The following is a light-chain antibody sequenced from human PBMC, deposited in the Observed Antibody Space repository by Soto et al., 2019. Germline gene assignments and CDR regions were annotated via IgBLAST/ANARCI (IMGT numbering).Light chain of an antibody. J-gene: IGKJ1*01. Sequence: DIQMTQSPSTLSASVGDRVTITCRASQSIDSWLAWYQQKPGKTPNLLIYEASSLESGDPSRFSGSGSGTESTLTISSLQPDDFATYYCQQYSSYSAGTFGQGTKVEIK. CDR2: EAS. CDR3: QQYSSYSAGT. CDR1: QSIDSW. V-gene: IGKV1-5*03.